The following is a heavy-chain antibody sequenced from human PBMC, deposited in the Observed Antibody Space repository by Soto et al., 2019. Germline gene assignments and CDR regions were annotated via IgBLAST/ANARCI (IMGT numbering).Heavy chain of an antibody. J-gene: IGHJ6*02. Sequence: GGSLRLSCAASGFTSTIYRMSWVRQAPGKGPEWVANIKRVGSEKNYVDSVKRRFTISRDNAKKLVYLQMNSLRAEDTAVYYCARENGNYYYYYGMDVWGQGTTVTVSS. CDR2: IKRVGSEK. V-gene: IGHV3-7*01. CDR3: ARENGNYYYYYGMDV. CDR1: GFTSTIYR. D-gene: IGHD2-8*01.